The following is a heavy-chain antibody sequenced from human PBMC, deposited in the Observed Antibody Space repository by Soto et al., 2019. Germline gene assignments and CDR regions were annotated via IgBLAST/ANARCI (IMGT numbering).Heavy chain of an antibody. D-gene: IGHD3-22*01. Sequence: PGGSLRLSCAASRFTFSSYGMHWVRPAPGKGLEWVAVIWYDGSNKYYADSVKGRFTISRDNSKNTLYLQMNSLRAEDTAVYYCAREGDDSSGLNGDVWGQGTMVTVSS. CDR3: AREGDDSSGLNGDV. CDR1: RFTFSSYG. V-gene: IGHV3-33*01. CDR2: IWYDGSNK. J-gene: IGHJ3*01.